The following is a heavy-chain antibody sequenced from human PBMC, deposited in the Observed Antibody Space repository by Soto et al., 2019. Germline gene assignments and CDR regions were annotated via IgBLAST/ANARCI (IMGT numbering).Heavy chain of an antibody. Sequence: ASVKVSCKASGGTFSSYAISWVRQAPGQGLEWMGGIIPIFGTANYAQKFQGRVTITADKSTSTAYMELSSLRSEDTAVYYCARGIAAAGPTMYYFDYWGQGTLVTVSS. CDR1: GGTFSSYA. CDR3: ARGIAAAGPTMYYFDY. CDR2: IIPIFGTA. V-gene: IGHV1-69*06. J-gene: IGHJ4*02. D-gene: IGHD6-13*01.